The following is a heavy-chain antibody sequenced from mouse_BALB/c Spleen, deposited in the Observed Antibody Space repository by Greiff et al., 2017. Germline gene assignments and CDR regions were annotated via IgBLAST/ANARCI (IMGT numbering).Heavy chain of an antibody. V-gene: IGHV5-9-4*01. J-gene: IGHJ4*01. Sequence: EVKLVESGGGLVKPGVSLKLSCAASGFTFSSYAMSWVRQSPEKRLEWVAEISSGGSYTYYPDTVTGRFTISRDNAKNTLYLEMSSLRSEDTAMYYCARDRDDLYAMDYWGQGTSVTVSS. CDR1: GFTFSSYA. CDR3: ARDRDDLYAMDY. D-gene: IGHD2-3*01. CDR2: ISSGGSYT.